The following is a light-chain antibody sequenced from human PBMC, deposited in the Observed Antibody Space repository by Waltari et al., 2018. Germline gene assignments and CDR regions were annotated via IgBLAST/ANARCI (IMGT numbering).Light chain of an antibody. J-gene: IGKJ1*01. CDR2: EVS. Sequence: EIVMTQTPLSLSVTPGQPASISCRSSQSLLNIDGKTYLYWYVQKPGQPPQLLIHEVSNRFDGVPDRLSGSGSGTDFTLKVRRVEAEDVGVYYCMQSTQLPLAFGQGTKVEIK. V-gene: IGKV2D-29*01. CDR3: MQSTQLPLA. CDR1: QSLLNIDGKTY.